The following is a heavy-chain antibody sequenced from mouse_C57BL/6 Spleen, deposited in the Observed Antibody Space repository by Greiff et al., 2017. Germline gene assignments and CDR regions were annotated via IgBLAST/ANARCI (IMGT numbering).Heavy chain of an antibody. CDR2: ISYDGSN. CDR1: GYSITSGYY. Sequence: ESGPGLVKPSQSLSLTCSVTGYSITSGYYWNWIRQFPGNKLEWMGYISYDGSNNYNPSLKNRIAITRDTSKNQLCLKLNSVTTEDTATDNCAREGNVGAFDYWGQGTTLTVSS. J-gene: IGHJ2*01. V-gene: IGHV3-6*01. CDR3: AREGNVGAFDY.